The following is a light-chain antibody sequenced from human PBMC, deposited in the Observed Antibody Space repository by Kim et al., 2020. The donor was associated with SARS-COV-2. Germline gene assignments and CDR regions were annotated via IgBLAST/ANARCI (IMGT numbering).Light chain of an antibody. CDR2: AVS. J-gene: IGLJ1*01. V-gene: IGLV2-14*03. CDR1: SSDVGSYNY. CDR3: SSYTRSSTNYV. Sequence: QSVLTQPASVSGSPGQSITISCTGTSSDVGSYNYVSWYQQHPGKAPKLMIYAVSNRPSGVSNRFSGSKSDNTASLTISGLQAEDEADYYCSSYTRSSTNYVFGTGTKVTVL.